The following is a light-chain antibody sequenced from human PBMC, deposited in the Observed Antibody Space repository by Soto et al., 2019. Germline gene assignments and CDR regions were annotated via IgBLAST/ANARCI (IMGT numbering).Light chain of an antibody. CDR3: QQSYSTPQMYT. V-gene: IGKV1-39*01. CDR2: AAS. CDR1: QSVSIY. Sequence: DIQMTQSPSSLSASVGARVSITCRASQSVSIYLNWYQQKPGKAPKLLIQAASNLQSGVPSRFSGSGSGTDFTLTISSLQPEDFATYYCQQSYSTPQMYTFGQGTKVDIK. J-gene: IGKJ2*01.